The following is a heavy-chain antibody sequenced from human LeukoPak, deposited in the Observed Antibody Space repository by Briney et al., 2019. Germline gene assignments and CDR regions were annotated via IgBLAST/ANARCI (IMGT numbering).Heavy chain of an antibody. CDR1: GFTFSSYW. V-gene: IGHV3-7*03. D-gene: IGHD3-22*01. CDR2: IKQGGSEK. CDR3: ARGTYYYDSSGYYLNY. Sequence: GGSLRLSCAASGFTFSSYWMSWVRQAPGKGLEWVANIKQGGSEKYYVDSVKGRFTISRDNAKNSLYLQMNSLRAEDTAVYYCARGTYYYDSSGYYLNYWGQGTLVTVSS. J-gene: IGHJ4*02.